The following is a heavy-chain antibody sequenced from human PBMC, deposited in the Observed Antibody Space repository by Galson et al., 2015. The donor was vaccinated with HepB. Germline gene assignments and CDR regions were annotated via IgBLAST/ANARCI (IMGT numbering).Heavy chain of an antibody. CDR2: INPSGGST. CDR3: ARDRLGYCSGGSCYLFDY. D-gene: IGHD2-15*01. V-gene: IGHV1-46*04. Sequence: SVKVSCKASGYTFTSYYMHWVRQTPGQGLEWMGIINPSGGSTSYAQKLQGRVTMTRDTSTSTVYMELSSLRSEDTAVYYCARDRLGYCSGGSCYLFDYWGQGTLVTVAS. J-gene: IGHJ4*02. CDR1: GYTFTSYY.